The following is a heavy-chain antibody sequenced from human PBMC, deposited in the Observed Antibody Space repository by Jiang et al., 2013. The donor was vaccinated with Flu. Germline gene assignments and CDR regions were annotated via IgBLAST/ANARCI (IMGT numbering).Heavy chain of an antibody. CDR3: ATSAVPLGTMVRGVQYYYYGMDV. D-gene: IGHD3-10*01. CDR1: GYTLTELS. V-gene: IGHV1-24*01. Sequence: GAEVKKPGASVKVSCKVSGYTLTELSMHWVRQAPGKGLEWMGGFDPEDGETIYAQKFQGRVTMTEDTSTDTAYMELSSLRSEDTAVYYCATSAVPLGTMVRGVQYYYYGMDVWGQGTTVTVSS. J-gene: IGHJ6*02. CDR2: FDPEDGET.